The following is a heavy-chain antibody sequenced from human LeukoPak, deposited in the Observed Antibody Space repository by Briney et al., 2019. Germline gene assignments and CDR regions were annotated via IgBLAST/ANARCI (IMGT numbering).Heavy chain of an antibody. V-gene: IGHV4-39*07. D-gene: IGHD3-3*01. J-gene: IGHJ4*02. CDR2: IYYSGST. CDR3: ARDFWSGYYTGLYDY. Sequence: PSETLSLTCTVSGGSISSSSYYWGWIRQPPGKGLEWIGSIYYSGSTYYNPSLKSRVTISVDTSKNQFSLKLCSVTAADTAVYYCARDFWSGYYTGLYDYWGQGTLVTVSS. CDR1: GGSISSSSYY.